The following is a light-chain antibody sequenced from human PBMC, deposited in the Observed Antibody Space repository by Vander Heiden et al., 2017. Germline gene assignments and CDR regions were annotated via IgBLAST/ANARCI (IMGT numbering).Light chain of an antibody. Sequence: DIVMTQSPDSLAVSLGERATILCNSSLCVLYTSNNNNYLAWYQQKPGQPPRLLIYWASTRDTGVPDRFSGSGSGTDFTLTISSLQAEDVAVYYCQQYGSTPPWTFGQGTKVEIK. CDR1: LCVLYTSNNNNY. J-gene: IGKJ1*01. CDR3: QQYGSTPPWT. CDR2: WAS. V-gene: IGKV4-1*01.